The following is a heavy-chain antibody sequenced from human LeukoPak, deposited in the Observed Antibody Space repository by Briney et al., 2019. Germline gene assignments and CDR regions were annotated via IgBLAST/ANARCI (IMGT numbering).Heavy chain of an antibody. Sequence: SGGSLRLSCAASGFTFSSYGMHWVRQAPGEGLEWVSAVSSSGGSTNYADYVKGQFTISRDNSKNTVYLHMNNLRAEDTAVYYCAKEGRKTGNTYGYEYDCWGQGTLVTVSS. CDR2: VSSSGGST. D-gene: IGHD5-18*01. J-gene: IGHJ4*02. V-gene: IGHV3-23*01. CDR3: AKEGRKTGNTYGYEYDC. CDR1: GFTFSSYG.